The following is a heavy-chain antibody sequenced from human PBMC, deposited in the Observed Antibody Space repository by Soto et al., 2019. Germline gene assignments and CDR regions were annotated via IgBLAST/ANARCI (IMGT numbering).Heavy chain of an antibody. Sequence: SETLSLTCTVSGGSISSYYWSWIRQPPGKGLEWIGYIYYSGSTNYNPSLKSRVTISVDTSKNQFSLKLSSVTAADTVVYYCAGNEYYYGSGSFDPWGQGTLVTVSS. CDR1: GGSISSYY. CDR3: AGNEYYYGSGSFDP. CDR2: IYYSGST. D-gene: IGHD3-10*01. J-gene: IGHJ5*02. V-gene: IGHV4-59*01.